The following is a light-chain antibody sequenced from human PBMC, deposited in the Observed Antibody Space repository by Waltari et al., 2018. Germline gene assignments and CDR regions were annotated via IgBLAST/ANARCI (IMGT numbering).Light chain of an antibody. J-gene: IGLJ3*02. V-gene: IGLV8-61*01. CDR1: TGSPPNTSN. CDR2: KAN. CDR3: ALYMGSGIWV. Sequence: QTVVTQEPSLSVSPGGTLTPTCSLSTGSPPNTSNAPWYQQTPGQAPRTLVYKANARSSGVPDRFSGSILGNTAALTITGAQADDESDYYCALYMGSGIWVFGGGTRLTVL.